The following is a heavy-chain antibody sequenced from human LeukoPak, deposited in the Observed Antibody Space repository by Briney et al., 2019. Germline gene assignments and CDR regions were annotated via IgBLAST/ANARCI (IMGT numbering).Heavy chain of an antibody. CDR2: ISSSSRTI. Sequence: PGGSLRLSCAGSGFTFDDDSMDWVRQAPGKGLEWIAYISSSSRTITYADTVRGRFFIPRDKAKNSLYLQMNSLRSEDTAVYYCVRDLGSGNWFDPWGQGTLVTVPS. J-gene: IGHJ5*02. D-gene: IGHD3-10*01. V-gene: IGHV3-48*01. CDR3: VRDLGSGNWFDP. CDR1: GFTFDDDS.